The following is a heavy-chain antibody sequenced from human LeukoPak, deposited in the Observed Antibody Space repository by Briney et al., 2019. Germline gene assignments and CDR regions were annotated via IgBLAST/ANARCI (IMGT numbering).Heavy chain of an antibody. CDR2: INPSGGST. D-gene: IGHD2-15*01. V-gene: IGHV1-46*01. CDR1: GYTFTSYY. Sequence: ASVQVSCQASGYTFTSYYMHWVRQAPGQGREWMGIINPSGGSTSYAQKFQGRVTMTRDTSTSTVYMELSSLRSEDTAVYYCARACGGSCYGGPYYYYGMDVWGQGTTVTVSS. J-gene: IGHJ6*02. CDR3: ARACGGSCYGGPYYYYGMDV.